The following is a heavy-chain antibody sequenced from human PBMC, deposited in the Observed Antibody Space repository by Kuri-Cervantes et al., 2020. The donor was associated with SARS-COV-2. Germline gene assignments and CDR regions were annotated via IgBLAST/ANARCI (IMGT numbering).Heavy chain of an antibody. CDR3: ARRSTSITIFGVVNINPFDY. J-gene: IGHJ4*02. CDR1: GGSISSSRYY. Sequence: ESLKISCTVPGGSISSSRYYWGWIRQPPGKGLEWIGRFYYSGSTYYNPSLKSRVTISVDTSKNQFSLKLSSVTAADTAVYYCARRSTSITIFGVVNINPFDYWGQGTLVTVSS. D-gene: IGHD3-3*01. V-gene: IGHV4-39*01. CDR2: FYYSGST.